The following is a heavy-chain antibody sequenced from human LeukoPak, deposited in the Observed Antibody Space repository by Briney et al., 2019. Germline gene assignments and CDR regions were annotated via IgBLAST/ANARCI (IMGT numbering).Heavy chain of an antibody. CDR1: GGSISSGGYY. J-gene: IGHJ4*02. D-gene: IGHD6-13*01. V-gene: IGHV4-31*03. CDR3: ARGLRVPGIAAAGDFDY. Sequence: SETLSLTCTVSGGSISSGGYYWSWIRQHPGKGLEWIGYIYYSGSTSYNPSLKSRVTISVDTPKNQFSLKLSSVTAADTAVYYCARGLRVPGIAAAGDFDYWGRGTLVTVSS. CDR2: IYYSGST.